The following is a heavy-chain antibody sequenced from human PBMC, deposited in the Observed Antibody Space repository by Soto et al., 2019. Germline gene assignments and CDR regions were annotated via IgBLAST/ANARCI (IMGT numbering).Heavy chain of an antibody. CDR2: IYPGDSDT. CDR3: ARDMHAGFTHYFDP. D-gene: IGHD1-26*01. Sequence: PGESRKISCXGSGYSFTSYWIGWVRQMPGKGLEWMGIIYPGDSDTRYSPSFQGQVTISADKSISTAYLQWSSLKASDTAVYYCARDMHAGFTHYFDPWGQGTLVTVSS. J-gene: IGHJ5*02. CDR1: GYSFTSYW. V-gene: IGHV5-51*01.